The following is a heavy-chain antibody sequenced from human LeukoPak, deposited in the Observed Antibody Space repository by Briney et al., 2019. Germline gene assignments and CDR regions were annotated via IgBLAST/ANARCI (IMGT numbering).Heavy chain of an antibody. D-gene: IGHD3-22*01. V-gene: IGHV3-13*01. Sequence: GGSLRLSCAASGFTFSSHDMHWVRQATGKGLEWVSGIGTAGDTHYPGSVKGRFTISRENAKNSLYPQMNSLRAGDTAIYYCARASSGLDYWGQGILVTVSS. J-gene: IGHJ4*02. CDR1: GFTFSSHD. CDR2: IGTAGDT. CDR3: ARASSGLDY.